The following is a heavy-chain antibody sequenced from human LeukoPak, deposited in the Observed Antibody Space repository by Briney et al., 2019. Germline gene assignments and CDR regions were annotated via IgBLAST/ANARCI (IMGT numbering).Heavy chain of an antibody. J-gene: IGHJ4*02. CDR1: GFTFSSYA. CDR2: ISGSGGST. CDR3: AKSGGSITMIVVVNNFAY. D-gene: IGHD3-22*01. V-gene: IGHV3-23*01. Sequence: GGSLRLSCAASGFTFSSYAMSWVRQAPGKGLEWVSAISGSGGSTYYADSVKGRFTISRDNSKNTLYLQMNSLRAEDTAVYYCAKSGGSITMIVVVNNFAYWGQGTLVTVSS.